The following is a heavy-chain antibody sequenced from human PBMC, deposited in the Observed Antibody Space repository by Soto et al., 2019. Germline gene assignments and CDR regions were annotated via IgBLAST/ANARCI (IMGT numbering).Heavy chain of an antibody. V-gene: IGHV1-8*01. CDR2: MNPNSGNT. CDR1: GYTFTSYD. J-gene: IGHJ4*02. CDR3: ARAHCSGGSCSYYFDY. D-gene: IGHD2-15*01. Sequence: QVQLVQSGAEVKKPGASVKVSCKASGYTFTSYDINWVRQATGQGLEWMGWMNPNSGNTGYAQKFQGRVTMTRNTSIITAYMKLSSLRSEDSAVYYGARAHCSGGSCSYYFDYWGQGTLVTVSS.